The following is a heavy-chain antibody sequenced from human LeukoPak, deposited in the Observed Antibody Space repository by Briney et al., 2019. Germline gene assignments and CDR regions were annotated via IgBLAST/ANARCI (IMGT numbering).Heavy chain of an antibody. CDR2: ISYDGSNK. J-gene: IGHJ4*02. CDR3: ARYSYCSGGSCYSNFDY. D-gene: IGHD2-15*01. CDR1: GFTFSSYE. Sequence: GGSLRPSCAASGFTFSSYEMNWVRQAPGKGLEWVAVISYDGSNKYYADSVKGRFTISRDNSKNTLYLQMNSLRAEDTAVYYCARYSYCSGGSCYSNFDYWGQGTLVTVSS. V-gene: IGHV3-30*04.